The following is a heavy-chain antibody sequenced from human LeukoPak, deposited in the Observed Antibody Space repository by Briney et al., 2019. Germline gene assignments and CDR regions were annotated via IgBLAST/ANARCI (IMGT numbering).Heavy chain of an antibody. J-gene: IGHJ3*02. D-gene: IGHD6-6*01. Sequence: ASVKISCKASGYTFTDYYMHWVQQAPGKGLEWMGRVDPEDGETIYAEKFQGRVTITADTSTDTAYMELSSLRSEDMAVYYCATDIEYSSSQDAFDIWGQGTMVTVSS. V-gene: IGHV1-69-2*01. CDR1: GYTFTDYY. CDR3: ATDIEYSSSQDAFDI. CDR2: VDPEDGET.